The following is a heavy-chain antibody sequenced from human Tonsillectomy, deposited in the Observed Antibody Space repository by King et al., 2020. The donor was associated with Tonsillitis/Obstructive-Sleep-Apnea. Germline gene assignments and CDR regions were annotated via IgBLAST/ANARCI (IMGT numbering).Heavy chain of an antibody. J-gene: IGHJ6*03. V-gene: IGHV4-59*01. Sequence: QLQESGPGLVKPSETLSLTCTVSVGSISSYYWSWIRQPPGKGLDWIGDIYYSGSTNYNPSLKSRVTISVDTSKNQFSLKVISVTAAATAVYYCAGEVVDYYASGRSMDVWGKGTTVTVSS. CDR3: AGEVVDYYASGRSMDV. CDR1: VGSISSYY. CDR2: IYYSGST. D-gene: IGHD3-10*01.